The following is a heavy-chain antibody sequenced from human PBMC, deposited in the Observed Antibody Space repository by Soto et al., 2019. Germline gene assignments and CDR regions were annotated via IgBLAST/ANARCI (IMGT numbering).Heavy chain of an antibody. J-gene: IGHJ3*02. V-gene: IGHV1-18*01. CDR2: ISAYNGNT. CDR3: ARDGVVGRLPVAFDI. Sequence: VSVKVSCKASGYTFTSYGISWVRQATGQGLEWMGWISAYNGNTNYAQKLQGRVTMTTDTSTSTAYMELRSLRSDDTAVYYCARDGVVGRLPVAFDIWGQGTMVTVSS. CDR1: GYTFTSYG. D-gene: IGHD2-8*02.